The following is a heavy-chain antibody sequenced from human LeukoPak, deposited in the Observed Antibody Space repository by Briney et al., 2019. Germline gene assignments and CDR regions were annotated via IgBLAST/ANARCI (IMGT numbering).Heavy chain of an antibody. CDR1: GGTFSSYG. CDR3: ARPRSPAVSGDAFDI. V-gene: IGHV1-18*01. CDR2: ISAYNGNT. J-gene: IGHJ3*02. Sequence: ASVKVSCKASGGTFSSYGISWVRQAPGQGLEWMGWISAYNGNTNYAQKLQGRVTMTTDTSTSTAYMELSSLRSEDTAVYYCARPRSPAVSGDAFDIWGQGTMVTVSS.